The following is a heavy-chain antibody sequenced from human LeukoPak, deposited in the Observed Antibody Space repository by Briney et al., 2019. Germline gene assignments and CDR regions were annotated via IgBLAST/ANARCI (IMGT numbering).Heavy chain of an antibody. J-gene: IGHJ5*02. CDR1: GFTFNDYD. CDR2: ISSSGVYI. D-gene: IGHD3-10*01. CDR3: ARDFRIYYGSGSYGSRFDP. Sequence: GGSLRLSCAASGFTFNDYDMNGIRQAPGKGLEWVSSISSSGVYIYYADSLKGRFTISRDNAKNSLYLQMNSLRAEDTAIYFCARDFRIYYGSGSYGSRFDPWGQGTLVTVSS. V-gene: IGHV3-21*01.